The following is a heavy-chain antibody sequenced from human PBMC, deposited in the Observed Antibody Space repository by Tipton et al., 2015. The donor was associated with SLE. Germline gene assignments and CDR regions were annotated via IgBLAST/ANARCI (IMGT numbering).Heavy chain of an antibody. J-gene: IGHJ4*02. Sequence: TLSLTCAVYGGAFSGYYWSWIRQPPGKGLEWIGEINHSGSTNYTPSLKSRVTISVDTSKNQFSLKLSSVTAADTAVYYCARHSSSWYLDYWGQGTLVTVSS. CDR3: ARHSSSWYLDY. D-gene: IGHD6-13*01. CDR1: GGAFSGYY. CDR2: INHSGST. V-gene: IGHV4-34*01.